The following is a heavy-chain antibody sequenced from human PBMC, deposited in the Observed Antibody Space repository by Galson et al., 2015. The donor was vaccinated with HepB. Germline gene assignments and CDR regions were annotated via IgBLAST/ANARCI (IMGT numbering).Heavy chain of an antibody. CDR3: VSSRDFSGYSSR. V-gene: IGHV3-73*01. D-gene: IGHD5-12*01. J-gene: IGHJ4*02. Sequence: SLRLSCAASGFTFSGSAMHWVRQPSGKGPEWIGHIRSKATNYAALYVPWLEGRFTISRDDSRNMAYLHMRSLKTDDTSVNYCVSSRDFSGYSSRWGQGTLVTVPS. CDR2: IRSKATNYAA. CDR1: GFTFSGSA.